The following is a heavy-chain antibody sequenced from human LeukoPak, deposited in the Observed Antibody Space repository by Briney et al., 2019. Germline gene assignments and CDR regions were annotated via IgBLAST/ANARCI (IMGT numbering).Heavy chain of an antibody. CDR1: GYTFTGYY. J-gene: IGHJ4*02. D-gene: IGHD3-10*01. Sequence: GASVKVSCKASGYTFTGYYMHWVRQAPGQGLEWMGWINPNSGGTNYAQKFQGWVTMTRDTSISTAYMELSRLRSDDTAVYYCARAPLWFGELLPFDYWGQGTLVTVSS. V-gene: IGHV1-2*04. CDR2: INPNSGGT. CDR3: ARAPLWFGELLPFDY.